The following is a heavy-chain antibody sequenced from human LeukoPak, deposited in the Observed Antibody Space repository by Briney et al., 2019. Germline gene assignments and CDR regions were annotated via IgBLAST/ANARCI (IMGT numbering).Heavy chain of an antibody. J-gene: IGHJ6*03. CDR2: IYYSGST. CDR3: ASHNWNYYYYYYMDV. D-gene: IGHD1-20*01. Sequence: SETLSLTCTVSGGSISSSSYYWGWIRQPPGKGLEWIGSIYYSGSTYYNPSLKSRVTISVDTSKNQFSLKLSSETAPDTAVYYCASHNWNYYYYYYMDVWGKGTTVTVSS. CDR1: GGSISSSSYY. V-gene: IGHV4-39*01.